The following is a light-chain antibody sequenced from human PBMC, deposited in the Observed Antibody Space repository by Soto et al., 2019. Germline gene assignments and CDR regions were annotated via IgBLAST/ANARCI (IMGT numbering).Light chain of an antibody. CDR3: QQYNDKWT. J-gene: IGKJ1*01. CDR2: KAS. CDR1: QSISSW. Sequence: DIQMTQSPSTLAASVGDRVTITCRASQSISSWLAWYQQKPGKAPKLLIYKASTLQSGVPSRFSGCGAGTEFTLAISSLQTDDFASYYCQQYNDKWTFGQGTKVEIK. V-gene: IGKV1-5*03.